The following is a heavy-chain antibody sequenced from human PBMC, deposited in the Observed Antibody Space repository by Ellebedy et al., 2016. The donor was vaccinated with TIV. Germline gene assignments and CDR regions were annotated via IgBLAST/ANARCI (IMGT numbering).Heavy chain of an antibody. J-gene: IGHJ6*02. V-gene: IGHV3-48*01. CDR2: ISTGSSRSTI. CDR1: GFTFSSYA. CDR3: ARDRRAFRASMDV. Sequence: GESLKISCAASGFTFSSYAMSWVRQAPGKGLEWLAYISTGSSRSTIYYADSVKGRFTISRDDVKNSVFLQMDSLRGEDTAVYYCARDRRAFRASMDVWGQGTTVTVSS. D-gene: IGHD3-10*01.